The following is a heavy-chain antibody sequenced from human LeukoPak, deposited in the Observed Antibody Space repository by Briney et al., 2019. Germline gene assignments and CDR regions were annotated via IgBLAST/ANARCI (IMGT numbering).Heavy chain of an antibody. CDR3: ARDYPGYPSDLGQADRFDY. CDR1: GFTFSNYW. J-gene: IGHJ4*02. CDR2: INSDGSST. Sequence: PGGSLRLSCAASGFTFSNYWMNWVRQVPGKGLVWVSRINSDGSSTNYADFVKGRFTISRDNAKNTLYLQMNSLRADDTAVYYCARDYPGYPSDLGQADRFDYWGQGRLVTVSS. D-gene: IGHD2-15*01. V-gene: IGHV3-74*01.